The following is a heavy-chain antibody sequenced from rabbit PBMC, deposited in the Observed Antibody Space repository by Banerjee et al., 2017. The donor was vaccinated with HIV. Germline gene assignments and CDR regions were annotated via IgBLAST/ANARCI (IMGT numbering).Heavy chain of an antibody. CDR1: GFILSSHW. V-gene: IGHV1S40*01. CDR2: IYTGSSSA. CDR3: ARRIADDEFRLNL. Sequence: QSLEESGGGLVKPEGSLTLTCTASGFILSSHWMWWVRQAPGKGLEWVASIYTGSSSAYYASWVNGRFTISKTSSTTVTLQMTSLTAADTATYFCARRIADDEFRLNLWGQGTLVTVS. D-gene: IGHD2-1*01. J-gene: IGHJ3*01.